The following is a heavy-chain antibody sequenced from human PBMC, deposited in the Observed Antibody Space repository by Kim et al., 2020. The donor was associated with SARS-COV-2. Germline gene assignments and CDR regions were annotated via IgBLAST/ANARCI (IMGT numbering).Heavy chain of an antibody. Sequence: GGSLRLSCAASGFTFSSYGMHWVRQAPGKGLEWVAVISYDGSNKYYADSVKGRFTISRDNSKNTLYLQMNSLRAEDTAVYYCAKDLPYVSGSYYILSAYGMDVWGQGTTVTVSS. V-gene: IGHV3-30*18. CDR2: ISYDGSNK. CDR3: AKDLPYVSGSYYILSAYGMDV. J-gene: IGHJ6*02. CDR1: GFTFSSYG. D-gene: IGHD3-10*01.